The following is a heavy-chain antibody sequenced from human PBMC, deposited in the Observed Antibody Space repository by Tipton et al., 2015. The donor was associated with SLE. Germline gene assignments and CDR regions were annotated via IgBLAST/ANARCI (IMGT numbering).Heavy chain of an antibody. V-gene: IGHV4-31*03. J-gene: IGHJ4*02. CDR2: IYYSGST. Sequence: TLSLTCTVSGGSISSGGYYWSWIRQHPGKGLEWIGYIYYSGSTYYNPSIKSRVTISVDTSKNQFSLKLSSVTAADTAVYYCASGMTTVSCFDYWGQGTLVTVSS. D-gene: IGHD4-17*01. CDR1: GGSISSGGYY. CDR3: ASGMTTVSCFDY.